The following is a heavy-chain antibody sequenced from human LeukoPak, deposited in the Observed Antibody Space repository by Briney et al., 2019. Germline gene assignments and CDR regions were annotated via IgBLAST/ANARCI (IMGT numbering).Heavy chain of an antibody. CDR1: GGSFSCHY. V-gene: IGHV4-34*01. D-gene: IGHD3-10*01. Sequence: SETLSLTCAVYGGSFSCHYWSWIRQPPGKGLEWIGEINDGGSTNYNPSLKSRVTISVDTSMNQFSLKLSSVTAADTAHYYCARGLWFGDSRPYYYDYWGQGNLVTVST. J-gene: IGHJ4*02. CDR2: INDGGST. CDR3: ARGLWFGDSRPYYYDY.